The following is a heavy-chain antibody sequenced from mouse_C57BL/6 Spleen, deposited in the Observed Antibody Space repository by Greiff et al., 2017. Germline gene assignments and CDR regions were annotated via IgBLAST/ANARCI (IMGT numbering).Heavy chain of an antibody. CDR2: ISDGGSYT. D-gene: IGHD4-1*01. Sequence: VESGGGLVKPGGSLKLSCAASGFTFSSYAMSWVRQTPEKRLEWVATISDGGSYTYYPDNVKGRFTISRDNAKNNLYLQMSHLKSEDTAMYYGAREGLTGYWYFDVWGTGTTVTVSS. CDR3: AREGLTGYWYFDV. CDR1: GFTFSSYA. J-gene: IGHJ1*03. V-gene: IGHV5-4*01.